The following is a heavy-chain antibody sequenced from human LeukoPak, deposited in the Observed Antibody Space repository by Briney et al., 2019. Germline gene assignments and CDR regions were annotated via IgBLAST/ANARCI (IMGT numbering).Heavy chain of an antibody. Sequence: SETLSLTCTVAGYSISSGYYWGWNRQPPGKGLEWIGSIYHSGRTYYNPSLKSRVTISVDTSKNQFSLKLSSVTAADTAVYYCARGPFYYDSSTRYLQLWGQGTLVTVSS. D-gene: IGHD3-22*01. J-gene: IGHJ1*01. CDR1: GYSISSGYY. CDR2: IYHSGRT. V-gene: IGHV4-38-2*02. CDR3: ARGPFYYDSSTRYLQL.